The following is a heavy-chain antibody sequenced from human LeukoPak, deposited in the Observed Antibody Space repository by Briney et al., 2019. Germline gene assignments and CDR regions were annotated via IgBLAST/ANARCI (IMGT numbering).Heavy chain of an antibody. CDR2: INHSGST. CDR3: ARVRYCSSTSCYRKGVNYFDY. CDR1: GGSFSDYY. V-gene: IGHV4-34*01. Sequence: SETLSLTCAVYGGSFSDYYWSWIRQPPGKGLEWIGEINHSGSTNYNPSLKSRVTISVDTSKNQFSLKLSSVTAADTAVYYCARVRYCSSTSCYRKGVNYFDYWGQGTLVTVSS. J-gene: IGHJ4*02. D-gene: IGHD2-2*02.